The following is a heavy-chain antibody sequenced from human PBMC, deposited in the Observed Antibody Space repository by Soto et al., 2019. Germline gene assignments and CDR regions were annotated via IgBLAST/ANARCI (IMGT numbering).Heavy chain of an antibody. CDR2: IPYDGSNK. Sequence: PGGSLRLSCAASGFTFSSYAMHWVRQAPGKGLEWVAVIPYDGSNKYYADSVKGRFTISRDNSKNTLCLQMNSLRAEDTAVYYCARGIIVRYSGNRQNRPNYGMDVWGQGTTVTVSS. CDR1: GFTFSSYA. CDR3: ARGIIVRYSGNRQNRPNYGMDV. V-gene: IGHV3-30-3*01. D-gene: IGHD1-26*01. J-gene: IGHJ6*02.